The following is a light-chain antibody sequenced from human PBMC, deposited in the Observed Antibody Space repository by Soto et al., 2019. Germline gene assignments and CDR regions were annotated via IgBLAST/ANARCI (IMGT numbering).Light chain of an antibody. V-gene: IGLV2-14*01. CDR1: TSDVGNYNY. CDR2: EVT. J-gene: IGLJ1*01. Sequence: QSALSQPASVSGSPGQSITISCTVTTSDVGNYNYVSWFQQHPGKPPKLMIYEVTNRPSGVSNRFSGSKAGITASLTISGLQAEDEADYYCSSYTTNTTLVFGTGTKVTVL. CDR3: SSYTTNTTLV.